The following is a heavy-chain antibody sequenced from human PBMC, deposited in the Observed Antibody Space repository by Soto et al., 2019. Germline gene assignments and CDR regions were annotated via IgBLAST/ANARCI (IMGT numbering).Heavy chain of an antibody. CDR1: GFTFTSSA. D-gene: IGHD2-8*01. Sequence: QMQLEQSGPEAKKPGTSVKVSCKASGFTFTSSAFQWVRQARGQRLEWIGWIAVGSGYTNYAQRFQDRVTLTRDMSTATTYMELSRRTSEDTAIYYCAADATAWQQMVPSDYWGQGTLVTVSS. J-gene: IGHJ4*02. V-gene: IGHV1-58*01. CDR3: AADATAWQQMVPSDY. CDR2: IAVGSGYT.